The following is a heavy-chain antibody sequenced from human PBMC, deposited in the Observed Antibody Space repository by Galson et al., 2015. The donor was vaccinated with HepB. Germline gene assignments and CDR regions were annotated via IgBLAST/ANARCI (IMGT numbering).Heavy chain of an antibody. CDR2: INSDGSST. CDR1: GFTFSSYW. CDR3: ARVRRSYSLNAFDY. J-gene: IGHJ4*02. Sequence: SLRLSCAASGFTFSSYWMHWVRQAPGKGLVWVSRINSDGSSTSYADSVKGRFTISRDNAKNTLYLQMNSLRAEDTAVYYCARVRRSYSLNAFDYWGQGTLVTVSS. V-gene: IGHV3-74*01. D-gene: IGHD4-11*01.